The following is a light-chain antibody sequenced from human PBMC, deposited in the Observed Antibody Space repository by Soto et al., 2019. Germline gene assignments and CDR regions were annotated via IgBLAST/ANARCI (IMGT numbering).Light chain of an antibody. CDR1: QRVSLSY. V-gene: IGKV3-20*01. J-gene: IGKJ1*01. Sequence: DIVLTQSPDTLSLSPGERVTLSFRASQRVSLSYLVWYQQKPGQAPRLLIYDSSTRASGVPDRFDGGGSGTDFTLTLTSREPEDSAVYYCQQYARSSWTFGQGTKLEIQ. CDR3: QQYARSSWT. CDR2: DSS.